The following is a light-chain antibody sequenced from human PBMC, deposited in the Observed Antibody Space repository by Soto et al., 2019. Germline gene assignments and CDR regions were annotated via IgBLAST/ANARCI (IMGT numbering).Light chain of an antibody. CDR3: QQTSTAPFT. CDR1: QSLLYSDGNTY. CDR2: ESS. V-gene: IGKV2D-30*01. J-gene: IGKJ3*01. Sequence: DVVMTQSPLSLSVTLGQPASISCRSSQSLLYSDGNTYLNWFQQKPGNAPKLXIFESSSLQSGVPSRFSSSGARRDCTRTISSLQREDVETDYCQQTSTAPFTFGPGTKVDIK.